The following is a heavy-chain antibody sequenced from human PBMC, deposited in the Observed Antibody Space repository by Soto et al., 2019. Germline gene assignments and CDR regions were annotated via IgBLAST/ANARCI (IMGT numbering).Heavy chain of an antibody. V-gene: IGHV3-23*01. D-gene: IGHD2-21*01. J-gene: IGHJ4*02. CDR2: ASASGSGT. Sequence: LRLSCAASGFTFSDFAMAWVRQAPGKGLEWVSSASASGSGTYYADSVKGRFTISRDNSKNTLFLHMTNLRAGDTALYFCAKGRPGVAAAPDYWGQGTLVTVSS. CDR3: AKGRPGVAAAPDY. CDR1: GFTFSDFA.